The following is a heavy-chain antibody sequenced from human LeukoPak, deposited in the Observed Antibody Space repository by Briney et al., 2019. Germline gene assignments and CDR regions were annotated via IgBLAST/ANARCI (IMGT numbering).Heavy chain of an antibody. V-gene: IGHV6-1*01. CDR1: GDSVSSNSAA. J-gene: IGHJ3*02. CDR2: TYYRSKWYN. CDR3: AREGREAPGEMATITNAFDI. D-gene: IGHD5-24*01. Sequence: SQTLSLTCAISGDSVSSNSAAWNWIRQSPSRGLEWLGRTYYRSKWYNDYAVSVKSRITINPDTSKNQFSLQLNSVTPEDTAVYYCAREGREAPGEMATITNAFDIWGQGTMVTVSS.